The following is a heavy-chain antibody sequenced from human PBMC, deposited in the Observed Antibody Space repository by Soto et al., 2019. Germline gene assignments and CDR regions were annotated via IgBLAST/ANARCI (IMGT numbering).Heavy chain of an antibody. D-gene: IGHD6-6*01. J-gene: IGHJ6*02. V-gene: IGHV3-21*01. CDR2: ISSSSSYI. CDR1: GFTFSSYS. CDR3: ARDRSSSDYYYYGMDV. Sequence: VGSLRFSCAASGFTFSSYSMNWVRQAPGKGLEWVSSISSSSSYIYYADSVKGRFTISRDNAKNSLYLQMNSLRAEDTAVYYCARDRSSSDYYYYGMDVWGQGTTVTVSS.